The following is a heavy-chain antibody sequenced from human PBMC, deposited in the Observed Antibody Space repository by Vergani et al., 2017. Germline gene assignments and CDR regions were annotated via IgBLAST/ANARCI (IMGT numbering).Heavy chain of an antibody. Sequence: QVQLQQWGGGLLKPSETLSLTCVVNGGSFTSYHWTWIRQSPGEGLEWVGAIYHTGRPDYNPSLKSRLTMSVNKSRNPFSLTRNSVTATDTAIYFCARVNTETNGHLYYYYYMDVWGQGTAVTVS. CDR2: IYHTGRP. V-gene: IGHV4-34*01. J-gene: IGHJ6*03. CDR1: GGSFTSYH. D-gene: IGHD4-11*01. CDR3: ARVNTETNGHLYYYYYMDV.